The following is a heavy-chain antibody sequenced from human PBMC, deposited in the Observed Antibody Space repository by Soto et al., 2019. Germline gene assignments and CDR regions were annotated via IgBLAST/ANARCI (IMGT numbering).Heavy chain of an antibody. CDR1: GFSFSDYY. CDR2: MSSSGSFI. J-gene: IGHJ4*02. CDR3: AREYVNRDYETGLGY. V-gene: IGHV3-11*01. Sequence: QVQLVESGGGLVQPGGSLRLSCEVSGFSFSDYYMSWVRQAPGKGLEWISYMSSSGSFIYYADSVKGRFTISRDHAKNTLYLQMEDLRAEDTAIYYCAREYVNRDYETGLGYWGLGTLVTVSS. D-gene: IGHD4-17*01.